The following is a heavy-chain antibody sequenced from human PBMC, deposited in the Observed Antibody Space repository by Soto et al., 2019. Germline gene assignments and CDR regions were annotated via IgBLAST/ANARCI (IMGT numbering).Heavy chain of an antibody. CDR2: IYWDDDK. Sequence: QITLKESGPTLVKPTQPLTLTCTFSGFSLSTSGVGVGWIRQPPGKALEWLALIYWDDDKRYSPSLKSRLTITKDTSKTQVVLKMTTMDPVDTATYYCAHSSHPVDYGENYFDYWGQGTLVTVSS. J-gene: IGHJ4*02. CDR3: AHSSHPVDYGENYFDY. D-gene: IGHD4-17*01. CDR1: GFSLSTSGVG. V-gene: IGHV2-5*02.